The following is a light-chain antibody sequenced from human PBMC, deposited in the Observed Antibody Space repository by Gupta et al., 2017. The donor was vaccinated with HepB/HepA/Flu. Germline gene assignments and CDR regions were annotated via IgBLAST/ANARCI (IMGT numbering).Light chain of an antibody. CDR1: QSVSSN. CDR3: QQYKNWPPA. V-gene: IGKV3-15*01. J-gene: IGKJ3*01. Sequence: EIVMTQSPATLSVSPGERATLSCRASQSVSSNLAWYQQKPGQAPRLLIYGASTRATGIPARFRGSGSGTEFTLTISSLQSEDFAVYYCQQYKNWPPAFGPGTKVDIK. CDR2: GAS.